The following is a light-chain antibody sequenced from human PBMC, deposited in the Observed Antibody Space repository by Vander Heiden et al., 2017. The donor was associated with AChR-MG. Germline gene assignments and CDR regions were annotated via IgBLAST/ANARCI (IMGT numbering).Light chain of an antibody. CDR1: QDISNW. CDR3: QKAKGFPLT. J-gene: IGKJ4*01. CDR2: GAS. Sequence: DIQMTQSPSSVSASVGDRVTLTCQPSQDISNWLAWYQQKPGTAPKLLIFGASSLQSGVPSRFSGSGSGTDFTLTISSLRPEDSATYYCQKAKGFPLTFGGGTKVEI. V-gene: IGKV1D-12*01.